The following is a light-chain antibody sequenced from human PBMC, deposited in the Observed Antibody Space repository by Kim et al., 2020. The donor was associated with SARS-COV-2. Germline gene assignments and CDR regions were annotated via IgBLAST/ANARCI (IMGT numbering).Light chain of an antibody. CDR2: QDN. V-gene: IGLV3-1*01. CDR3: QAWDRRTSTWV. J-gene: IGLJ3*02. Sequence: PGQTASITCSGDELGNKYVCWYQQKPGQSPVLVIYQDNKWPSGIPGRFSGSNSGNTATLTISGVQALDEAVYYCQAWDRRTSTWVFGGGTQLTVL. CDR1: ELGNKY.